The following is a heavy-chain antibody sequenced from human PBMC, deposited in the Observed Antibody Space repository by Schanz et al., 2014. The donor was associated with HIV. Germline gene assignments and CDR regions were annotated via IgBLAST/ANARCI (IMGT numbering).Heavy chain of an antibody. V-gene: IGHV3-30*03. CDR2: ISFDGATT. D-gene: IGHD3-22*01. Sequence: QVQLVESGGGVVQPGASLRVSCAASGFTFRRHGMHWVRQAPGKGLEWVALISFDGATTSYADSVKGRFTISRDNAKKSLYLQMNSLRAEDTAVYYCAGDDSSGYLYAFDIWGQGTMVTVSS. CDR1: GFTFRRHG. CDR3: AGDDSSGYLYAFDI. J-gene: IGHJ3*02.